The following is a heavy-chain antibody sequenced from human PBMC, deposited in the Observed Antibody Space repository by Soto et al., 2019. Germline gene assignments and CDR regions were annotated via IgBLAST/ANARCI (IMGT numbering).Heavy chain of an antibody. Sequence: KPSGTLSLTCSVSGDSFSSTSHYWAWIRQPPGKGLEWIGNLYYNGNSYSNPSLKSRVTISVDTTKKWFSLKLTSVTAADTAVYYCARRRPGPLWYFDLWGRGTLVTVSS. CDR3: ARRRPGPLWYFDL. CDR2: LYYNGNS. J-gene: IGHJ2*01. V-gene: IGHV4-39*01. CDR1: GDSFSSTSHY.